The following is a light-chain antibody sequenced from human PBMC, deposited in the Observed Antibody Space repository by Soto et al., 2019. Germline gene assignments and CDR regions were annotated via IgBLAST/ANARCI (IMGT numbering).Light chain of an antibody. J-gene: IGLJ1*01. CDR2: EVS. Sequence: QSALTQPASVSGSPGQSITISCTGTSSDVGGYNYVSWYQQHPGKAPKLMIYEVSNRPSGVSNRFSGSKCGNTASLTISGLQAEDEADYYCSSYTSISTPSVFGTGTKGTVL. CDR1: SSDVGGYNY. V-gene: IGLV2-14*01. CDR3: SSYTSISTPSV.